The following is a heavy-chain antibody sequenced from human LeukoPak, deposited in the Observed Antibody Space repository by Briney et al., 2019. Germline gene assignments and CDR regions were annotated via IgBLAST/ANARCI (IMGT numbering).Heavy chain of an antibody. Sequence: ASVRVSFKSSGYTFTIYGISWVRQAPGQGGEWMGWISAYNGNTNYAQKLQGRVTMTTDTSTSTAYMELRSLRSDDTAVYYCARVKTTVVILDYWGQGTLVTVSS. J-gene: IGHJ4*02. CDR2: ISAYNGNT. CDR3: ARVKTTVVILDY. V-gene: IGHV1-18*01. D-gene: IGHD4-23*01. CDR1: GYTFTIYG.